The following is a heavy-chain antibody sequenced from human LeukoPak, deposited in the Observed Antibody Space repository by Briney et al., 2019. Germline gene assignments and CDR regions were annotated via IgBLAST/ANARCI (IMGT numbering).Heavy chain of an antibody. D-gene: IGHD3-9*01. CDR1: GFTFSAYA. CDR3: AKGGDILTGYYLYWYFDL. CDR2: ISRSGSST. V-gene: IGHV3-23*01. J-gene: IGHJ2*01. Sequence: GGSLRLSCAASGFTFSAYAMSWVRQAPGKGLEWVSAISRSGSSTDYADSVRGRFTISRDNSKNTLYLQMNSLRPEDTAVYYCAKGGDILTGYYLYWYFDLWGRGTLVTVSS.